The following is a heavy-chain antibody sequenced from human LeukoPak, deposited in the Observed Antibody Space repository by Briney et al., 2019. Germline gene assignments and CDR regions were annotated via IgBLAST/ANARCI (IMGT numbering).Heavy chain of an antibody. CDR2: INYSGST. CDR1: GFSISSYY. Sequence: PSETLSLTCTVSGFSISSYYWSWIRQPPGKGLEWVGNINYSGSTNYNPSLKRRVTITVDTSKNQFSLKLSSVTAADTAVYYCARVPDRWVAGNSLGGYFDYWGQGTLVTVSS. D-gene: IGHD6-19*01. V-gene: IGHV4-59*12. CDR3: ARVPDRWVAGNSLGGYFDY. J-gene: IGHJ4*02.